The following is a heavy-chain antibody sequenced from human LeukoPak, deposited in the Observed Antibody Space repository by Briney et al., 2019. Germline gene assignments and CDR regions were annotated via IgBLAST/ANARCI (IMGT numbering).Heavy chain of an antibody. D-gene: IGHD3-10*01. V-gene: IGHV3-23*01. CDR1: GFTFSSYA. J-gene: IGHJ4*02. CDR3: AKAPTLGVYYSTHYYFDY. Sequence: GGSLRLSCAASGFTFSSYAMSWVRPAPGKGLEWVSAISGSGGSTYYADSVKGRFTISRDNSKNTLYLQMNSLRAEDTAVYYCAKAPTLGVYYSTHYYFDYWGQGTLVTVSS. CDR2: ISGSGGST.